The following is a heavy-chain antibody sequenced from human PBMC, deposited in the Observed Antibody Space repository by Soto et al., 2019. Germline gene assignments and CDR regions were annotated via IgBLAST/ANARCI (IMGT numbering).Heavy chain of an antibody. CDR1: GFTFSSYA. CDR3: AKRGLQRLVPDY. V-gene: IGHV3-23*01. J-gene: IGHJ4*02. CDR2: ISGSGGSP. D-gene: IGHD6-19*01. Sequence: EVQLLESGGGLVQPGGSLRLSCAASGFTFSSYAMSWVRQAPGKGLEWVSAISGSGGSPYYADSVKGRFTISRDNSKNTLYLQMNSLRAEDTAVYYCAKRGLQRLVPDYWGQGTLVTVSS.